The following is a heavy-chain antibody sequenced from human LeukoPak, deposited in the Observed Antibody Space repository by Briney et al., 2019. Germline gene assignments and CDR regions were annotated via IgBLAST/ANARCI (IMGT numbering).Heavy chain of an antibody. J-gene: IGHJ3*02. Sequence: PSETLSLTCTVSGGSISSGGYSWSWIRQHPGKGPEWIGYIYYSGSTYYNPSLKSRVTISVDTSKNQFSLKLSSVTAADTAVYYCASANYGDYGDAFDIWGQGTMVTVSS. V-gene: IGHV4-31*03. D-gene: IGHD4-17*01. CDR1: GGSISSGGYS. CDR3: ASANYGDYGDAFDI. CDR2: IYYSGST.